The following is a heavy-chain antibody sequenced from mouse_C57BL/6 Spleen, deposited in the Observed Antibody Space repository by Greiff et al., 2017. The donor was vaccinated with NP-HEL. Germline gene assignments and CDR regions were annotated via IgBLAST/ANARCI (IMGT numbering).Heavy chain of an antibody. CDR3: AIGRYYGSSYWYFDV. CDR1: GYTFTSYW. V-gene: IGHV1-74*01. J-gene: IGHJ1*03. CDR2: IHPSDSDT. D-gene: IGHD1-1*01. Sequence: QVHVKQPGAELVKPGASVKVSCTASGYTFTSYWMHWVKQRPGQGLEWIGRIHPSDSDTNYNQKFKGKATLTVDKSSSTAYMQLSSLTSEDSAVYYCAIGRYYGSSYWYFDVWGTGTTVTVSS.